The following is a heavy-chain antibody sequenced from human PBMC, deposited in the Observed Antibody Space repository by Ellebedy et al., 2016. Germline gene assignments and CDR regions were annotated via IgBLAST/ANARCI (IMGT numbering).Heavy chain of an antibody. D-gene: IGHD5-12*01. V-gene: IGHV4-4*02. CDR2: IHHRGST. CDR1: GDSISRANL. Sequence: SETLSLXXAVSGDSISRANLRRSPRQSPGNVLEWVGEIHHRGSTNYNPSLKRRVTISLDKSDNQFSLKLNFVTAADTATYFCVRGYKNGALGAGWDAWGQGALVTVSS. CDR3: VRGYKNGALGAGWDA. J-gene: IGHJ5*02.